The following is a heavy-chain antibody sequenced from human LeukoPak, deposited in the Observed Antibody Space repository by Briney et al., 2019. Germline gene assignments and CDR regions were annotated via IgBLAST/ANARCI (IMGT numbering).Heavy chain of an antibody. D-gene: IGHD3-10*01. V-gene: IGHV1-69*04. CDR3: ARGHYYGSGSELDY. Sequence: SVKVSCKASGGTFSSYAISWVRQAPGQGLEWMGRITPILGIANYAQKFQGRVTITADKSTSTAYMELSSLRSEDTAVYYCARGHYYGSGSELDYWGQGTLVTVSS. CDR2: ITPILGIA. CDR1: GGTFSSYA. J-gene: IGHJ4*02.